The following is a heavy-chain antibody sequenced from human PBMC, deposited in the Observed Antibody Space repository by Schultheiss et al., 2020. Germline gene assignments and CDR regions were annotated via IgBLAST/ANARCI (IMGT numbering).Heavy chain of an antibody. CDR1: GYTFTSYG. Sequence: SVKVSCKASGYTFTSYGISWVRQAPGQGLEWMGGIIPIFGTANYAQKFQGRVTITADESTSTAYMELSSLRSEDTAVYYCASGSPGRGLMVYAIPSDYWGQGTLVTVSS. CDR2: IIPIFGTA. CDR3: ASGSPGRGLMVYAIPSDY. J-gene: IGHJ4*02. V-gene: IGHV1-69*13. D-gene: IGHD2-8*01.